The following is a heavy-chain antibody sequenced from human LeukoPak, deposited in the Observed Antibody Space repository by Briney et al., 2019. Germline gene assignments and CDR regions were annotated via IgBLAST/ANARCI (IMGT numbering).Heavy chain of an antibody. Sequence: SQTLSLTCAISGDSVSSNSAAWNWIRQSPSRGLEWLGRTYYRSKWYNDYAVSVKSRITINPDTSKNQFSLQLNSVTPEDTAVYYCARAGTNQDSGGWPRGYFDYWGQGTLVTVSS. CDR2: TYYRSKWYN. J-gene: IGHJ4*02. D-gene: IGHD6-19*01. CDR3: ARAGTNQDSGGWPRGYFDY. V-gene: IGHV6-1*01. CDR1: GDSVSSNSAA.